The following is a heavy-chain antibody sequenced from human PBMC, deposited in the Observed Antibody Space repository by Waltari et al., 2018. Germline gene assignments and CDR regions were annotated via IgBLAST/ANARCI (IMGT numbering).Heavy chain of an antibody. CDR3: ARDLRSAPYQDYFDY. CDR1: GGSISSYY. CDR2: IYYSGST. D-gene: IGHD3-3*01. V-gene: IGHV4-59*01. Sequence: QVQLQESGPGLVKPSETLSLTCTVSGGSISSYYWSWIRQPPGKGLEWIGYIYYSGSTNYNPSRKSRVTISVDTSKNQFSLKLSSVTAADTAVYYCARDLRSAPYQDYFDYWGQGTLVTVSS. J-gene: IGHJ4*02.